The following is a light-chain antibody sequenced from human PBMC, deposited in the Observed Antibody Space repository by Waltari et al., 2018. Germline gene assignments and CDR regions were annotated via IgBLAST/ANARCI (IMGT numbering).Light chain of an antibody. CDR1: SSDVAGYNY. J-gene: IGLJ2*01. V-gene: IGLV2-14*03. CDR2: DVS. Sequence: HSALTQPASVSGSPGQSITISCTGTSSDVAGYNYVSWYQQHPGKAPKLMIYDVSNRPSGVSNRFSGSKSGNTASLTISGLQAEDEADYYCSSYISSSTLELFGGGTSLTVL. CDR3: SSYISSSTLEL.